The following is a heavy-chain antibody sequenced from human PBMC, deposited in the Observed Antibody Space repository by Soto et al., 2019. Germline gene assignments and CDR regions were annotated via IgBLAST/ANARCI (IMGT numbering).Heavy chain of an antibody. V-gene: IGHV1-69*01. Sequence: QVQLVQSGAEVKKPGSSVKVSCKASGGTFSSYAISWVRQAPEQGLEWMGGIIPIFGTANYAQKFQGRVTITADESTSTAYMELSSLRSEDTAVYYCARTERGAVAATGGAFDIWGQGTMVTVSS. J-gene: IGHJ3*02. CDR2: IIPIFGTA. CDR3: ARTERGAVAATGGAFDI. D-gene: IGHD6-19*01. CDR1: GGTFSSYA.